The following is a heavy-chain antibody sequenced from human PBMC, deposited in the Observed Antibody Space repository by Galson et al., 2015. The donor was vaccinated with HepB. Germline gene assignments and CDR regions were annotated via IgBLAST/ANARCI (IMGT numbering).Heavy chain of an antibody. CDR2: ISYDGSNK. Sequence: SLRLSCAASGFTFSSYGMHWVRQAPGKGLEWVAVISYDGSNKYYADSVKGRFTISRDNSKNTLYLQMNSLRAEDTAVYYCARDPGDIVVVPAAFDYWGQGTLVTVSS. CDR1: GFTFSSYG. J-gene: IGHJ4*02. CDR3: ARDPGDIVVVPAAFDY. V-gene: IGHV3-30*03. D-gene: IGHD2-2*01.